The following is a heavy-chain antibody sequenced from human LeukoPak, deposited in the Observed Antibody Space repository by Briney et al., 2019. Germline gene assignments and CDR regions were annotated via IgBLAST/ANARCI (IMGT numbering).Heavy chain of an antibody. CDR3: ASPYSSGYDAFDI. V-gene: IGHV1-69*05. D-gene: IGHD6-19*01. J-gene: IGHJ3*02. CDR1: GGTFSSYA. Sequence: SVKVSCKASGGTFSSYAISWVRQAPGQGLEWMGGIIPIFGTANYAQKFQGRVTITTDESTSTAYMELSSLRSEDTAVYYCASPYSSGYDAFDIWGEGTMVTVSS. CDR2: IIPIFGTA.